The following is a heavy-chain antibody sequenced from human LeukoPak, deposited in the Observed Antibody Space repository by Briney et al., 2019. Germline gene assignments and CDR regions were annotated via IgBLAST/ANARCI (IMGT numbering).Heavy chain of an antibody. V-gene: IGHV5-51*01. D-gene: IGHD2-15*01. CDR3: ARRFCSGGDCYYLFDY. J-gene: IGHJ4*02. CDR1: GHSFTSYW. Sequence: GESLKISCKGSGHSFTSYWIGWVRQMPGKGLEWMGIIYPGDSDTRYSPSFQGQVTFSADKSIRTAYLQWSSLKASDTAMYYCARRFCSGGDCYYLFDYWGQGTLVTVSS. CDR2: IYPGDSDT.